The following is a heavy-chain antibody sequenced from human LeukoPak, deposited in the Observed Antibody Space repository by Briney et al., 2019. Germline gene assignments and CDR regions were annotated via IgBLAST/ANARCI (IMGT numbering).Heavy chain of an antibody. Sequence: GGSLRLSCAASGFTFDDYGMSWVRQAPGKGLEWVSGINWNGGSTGYADSVKGRFTISRDNAKNSLYLQMNSLRAEDTALYYCARGVEPLAANTLAYWGQGTLVTVSS. CDR2: INWNGGST. CDR1: GFTFDDYG. V-gene: IGHV3-20*04. D-gene: IGHD1-14*01. CDR3: ARGVEPLAANTLAY. J-gene: IGHJ4*02.